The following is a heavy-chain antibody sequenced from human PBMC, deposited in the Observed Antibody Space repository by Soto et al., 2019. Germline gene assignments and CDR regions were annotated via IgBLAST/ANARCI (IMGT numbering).Heavy chain of an antibody. CDR2: IYSGGST. D-gene: IGHD2-15*01. CDR1: GVTVTDSY. V-gene: IGHV3-53*01. Sequence: GGSLRLSCAASGVTVTDSYMNWVRQAPGKGLEWVSVIYSGGSTSYADSVKGRFAISRDNSKNTLYLKMNSLRAEDTAVYYCARTSRPNCSGGTCYFDCWGQGTLVTVSS. J-gene: IGHJ4*02. CDR3: ARTSRPNCSGGTCYFDC.